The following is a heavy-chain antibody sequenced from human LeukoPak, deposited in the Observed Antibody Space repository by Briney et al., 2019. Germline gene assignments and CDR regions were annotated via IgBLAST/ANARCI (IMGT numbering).Heavy chain of an antibody. Sequence: GGSLRLSCAASGFTFSDSYMSWIRQAPGKGLEYISYISSSGSTIYYADSVKGRFTLSRDNAKNSLSLEMNSLRAEDTAVYYCARGKYSFDSWGQGTLVAVYS. CDR3: ARGKYSFDS. V-gene: IGHV3-11*01. CDR1: GFTFSDSY. CDR2: ISSSGSTI. J-gene: IGHJ4*02.